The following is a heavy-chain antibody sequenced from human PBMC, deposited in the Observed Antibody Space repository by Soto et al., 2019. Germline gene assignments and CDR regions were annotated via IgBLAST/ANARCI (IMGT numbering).Heavy chain of an antibody. CDR2: IIPISGTA. CDR1: GGTFSSYA. D-gene: IGHD2-2*01. CDR3: ARSQGSSTSLEIYYYYYYGMDV. V-gene: IGHV1-69*01. J-gene: IGHJ6*02. Sequence: QVQLVQSGAEVKKPGSSVKVSCKASGGTFSSYAISWVRQAPGQGLEWMGGIIPISGTANYAQKFQGRVTITADESTSTRSMEGSCLRSEDTAVYYCARSQGSSTSLEIYYYYYYGMDVWGQGTTVTVSS.